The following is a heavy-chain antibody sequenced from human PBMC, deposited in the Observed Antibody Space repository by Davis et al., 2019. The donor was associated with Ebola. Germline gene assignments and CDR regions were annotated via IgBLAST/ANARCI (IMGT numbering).Heavy chain of an antibody. J-gene: IGHJ4*02. CDR1: GGTFSSYA. D-gene: IGHD7-27*01. V-gene: IGHV1-2*02. Sequence: ASVKVSCKASGGTFSSYAISWVRQAPGQGLEWMGWINPNSGGTNYAQKFQGRVTMTRDTSISTAYMELSRLRSDDTAVYYCAREAARGLGIDYWGQGTLVTVSS. CDR2: INPNSGGT. CDR3: AREAARGLGIDY.